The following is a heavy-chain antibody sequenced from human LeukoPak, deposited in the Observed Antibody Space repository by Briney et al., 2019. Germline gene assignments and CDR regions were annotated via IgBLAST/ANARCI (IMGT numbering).Heavy chain of an antibody. CDR2: INHSGST. CDR1: GGSFSGYY. D-gene: IGHD3-22*01. Sequence: SETLSLTCAVYGGSFSGYYWSWIRQPPGKGLEWIGEINHSGSTNYNPSLKRRVTISVDTSKNQFSLKLSSVTAADTAVYYCARAPYYYDSSGYYRYWGQGTLVTVSS. J-gene: IGHJ4*02. V-gene: IGHV4-34*01. CDR3: ARAPYYYDSSGYYRY.